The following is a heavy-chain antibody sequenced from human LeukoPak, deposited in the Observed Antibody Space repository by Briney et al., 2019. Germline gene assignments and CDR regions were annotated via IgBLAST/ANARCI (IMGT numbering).Heavy chain of an antibody. J-gene: IGHJ4*02. CDR1: GFTLSSYG. D-gene: IGHD5-24*01. V-gene: IGHV3-30*03. CDR2: ISYDGSNK. Sequence: PGRSLRLSCAASGFTLSSYGMHWVRQAPGKGLEWVAVISYDGSNKYYADSVKGRFTISRDNSKNTLYLQMNSLRAEDTAVYYCASKMATPDPDYWGQGTLVTVSS. CDR3: ASKMATPDPDY.